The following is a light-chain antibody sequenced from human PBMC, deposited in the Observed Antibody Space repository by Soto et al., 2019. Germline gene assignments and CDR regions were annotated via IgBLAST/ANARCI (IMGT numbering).Light chain of an antibody. Sequence: QSALTQPRSVSGAPGQSVTISCTGTSSDVGGYNYVSWYQQYPGKAPKLMIYDVSERPSGVPDRFSGSKSGNTASLTISGLQAGDEADNYGCSYGGIYAVWCFGGGPSSPS. CDR3: CSYGGIYAVWC. CDR2: DVS. J-gene: IGLJ2*01. CDR1: SSDVGGYNY. V-gene: IGLV2-11*01.